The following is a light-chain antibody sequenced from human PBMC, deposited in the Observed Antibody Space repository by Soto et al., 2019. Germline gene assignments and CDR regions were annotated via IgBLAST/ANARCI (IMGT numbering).Light chain of an antibody. CDR2: DVN. V-gene: IGLV2-14*03. CDR3: SSCTSSSTPVV. CDR1: SSDVGGYNY. Sequence: QSALTQPASVSGSPGQSITISCTGTSSDVGGYNYVSWYQHHPGKAPKLLIFDVNNRPSGVSNRFSGSKSGNTASLTISRLQTEDEADYYGSSCTSSSTPVVFGGGTKLTVL. J-gene: IGLJ2*01.